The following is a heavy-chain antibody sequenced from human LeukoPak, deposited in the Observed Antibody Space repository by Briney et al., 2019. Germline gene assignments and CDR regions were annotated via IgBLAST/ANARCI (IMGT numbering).Heavy chain of an antibody. J-gene: IGHJ4*02. V-gene: IGHV4-59*01. D-gene: IGHD4-23*01. CDR3: ARVSEGYGGNSAFDF. CDR1: GGSITNYY. Sequence: SETLSLTCTVSGGSITNYYWTWIRQPPGKGLEWIGYIHYSGSTNYNPSLKSRVTISVDTSKNQFSLKLSSVTAADTAVYYCARVSEGYGGNSAFDFWGQGTLVTVSS. CDR2: IHYSGST.